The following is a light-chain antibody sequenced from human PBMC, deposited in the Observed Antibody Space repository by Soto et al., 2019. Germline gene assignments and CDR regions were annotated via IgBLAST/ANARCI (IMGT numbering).Light chain of an antibody. Sequence: DIQMTQSPSTLSASVGDRVTITCRASHDLGKWLAWYQQKPGKAPKLLVYDASNLHDAVPSRFSGSGSGTHFTLTISGLQPDDFSTYYCQQYGDSYSFGQGTAVDI. CDR1: HDLGKW. CDR2: DAS. CDR3: QQYGDSYS. V-gene: IGKV1-5*01. J-gene: IGKJ2*01.